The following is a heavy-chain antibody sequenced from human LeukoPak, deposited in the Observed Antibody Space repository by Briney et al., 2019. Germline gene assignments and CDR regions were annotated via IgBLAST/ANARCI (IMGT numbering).Heavy chain of an antibody. CDR1: GGSISSYY. CDR3: ARSPVTVLYYYYYMDV. CDR2: IYYSGST. Sequence: SETLSLTCTVSGGSISSYYWSWIRQPPGKGLEWIGYIYYSGSTNYNPSLKSRVTISVDTSKNQFSLKLSSVTAADTAVYYCARSPVTVLYYYYYMDVWGKGTTVTVSS. J-gene: IGHJ6*03. V-gene: IGHV4-59*01. D-gene: IGHD4-17*01.